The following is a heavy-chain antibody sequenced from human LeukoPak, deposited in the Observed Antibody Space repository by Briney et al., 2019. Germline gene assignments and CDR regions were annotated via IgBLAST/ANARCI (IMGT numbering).Heavy chain of an antibody. J-gene: IGHJ5*02. Sequence: ASVKVSCKASGYTFANYDITWVRQAPGQGLEWMGWMNPNSGDTGYAQKFQGRATMTRDTSTSTVYMELSSLRSEDTAVYYCAKSQGLGYNWFDPWGQGTLVTVSS. CDR1: GYTFANYD. V-gene: IGHV1-8*01. D-gene: IGHD6-25*01. CDR3: AKSQGLGYNWFDP. CDR2: MNPNSGDT.